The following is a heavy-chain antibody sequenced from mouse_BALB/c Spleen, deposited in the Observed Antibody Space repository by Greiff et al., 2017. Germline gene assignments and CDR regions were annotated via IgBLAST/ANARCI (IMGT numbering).Heavy chain of an antibody. Sequence: EVKLMESGPGLVKPSQSLSLTCSVTGYSITSGYYWNWIRQFPGNKLEWMGYISYDGSNNYNPSLKNRISITRDTSKNQFFLKLNSVTTEDTATYYCANRYDGFAYWGQGTLVTVSA. V-gene: IGHV3-6*02. CDR3: ANRYDGFAY. D-gene: IGHD2-14*01. CDR2: ISYDGSN. CDR1: GYSITSGYY. J-gene: IGHJ3*01.